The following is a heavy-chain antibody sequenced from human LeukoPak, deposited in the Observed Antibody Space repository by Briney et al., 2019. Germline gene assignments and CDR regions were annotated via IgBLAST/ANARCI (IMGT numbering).Heavy chain of an antibody. CDR1: GYSFTKYW. D-gene: IGHD2-15*01. J-gene: IGHJ1*01. CDR3: ARLLGYCAGSNCYRYFQR. V-gene: IGHV5-51*01. CDR2: IYPGDSDT. Sequence: GESLKISCKGSGYSFTKYWIGWVRQMPGKGLEWMGTIYPGDSDTRYSPSFQGQVTISADNSINTAYLQWSSLKASDTAMYYCARLLGYCAGSNCYRYFQRWGQGTLVTVSS.